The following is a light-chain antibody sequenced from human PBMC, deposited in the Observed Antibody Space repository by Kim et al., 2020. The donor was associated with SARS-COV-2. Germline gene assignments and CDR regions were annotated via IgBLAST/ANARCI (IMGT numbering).Light chain of an antibody. Sequence: LGQAAKITAQGEGRRSNYATWYQQKPGQAPVLVSYGRNRRPTGIPDRFSGSSSGSTASLTITGAQAGDEADYFCSFRDNSRNLVLFGGGTQLTVL. CDR2: GRN. CDR1: GRRSNY. CDR3: SFRDNSRNLVL. V-gene: IGLV3-19*01. J-gene: IGLJ2*01.